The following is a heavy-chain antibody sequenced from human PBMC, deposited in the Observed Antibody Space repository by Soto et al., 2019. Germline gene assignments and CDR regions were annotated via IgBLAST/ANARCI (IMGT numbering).Heavy chain of an antibody. D-gene: IGHD6-19*01. J-gene: IGHJ1*01. CDR3: ARLIPGIAVAGYFQH. Sequence: PSETVYLTCTVSGGSSSRSSYYWGRVRQPPGEGLEWIGRIYYSGSTYYNPSLKGRVTISVDTSKNQFSLKLSSVTAADTAVYYCARLIPGIAVAGYFQHWGQGTLVTVS. CDR2: IYYSGST. V-gene: IGHV4-39*01. CDR1: GGSSSRSSYY.